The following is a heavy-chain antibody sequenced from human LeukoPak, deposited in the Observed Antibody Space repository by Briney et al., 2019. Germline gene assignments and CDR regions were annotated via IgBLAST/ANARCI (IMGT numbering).Heavy chain of an antibody. J-gene: IGHJ4*02. Sequence: PSETLSLTCAVSGYSISGSSGYYWGWIRQSPGKGLEWIGSIYHSGTTFYNPSLKSRVTISVDTSKNQFSLKLASVTAADTAVYYCVRAIRVWGQGTLVTVSS. CDR1: GYSISGSSGYY. CDR3: VRAIRV. CDR2: IYHSGTT. V-gene: IGHV4-38-2*01.